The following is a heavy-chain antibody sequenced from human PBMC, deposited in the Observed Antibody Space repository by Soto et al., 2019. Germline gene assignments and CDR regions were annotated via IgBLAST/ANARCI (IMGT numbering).Heavy chain of an antibody. J-gene: IGHJ6*02. CDR2: IIPIFGTA. CDR1: GGTFSSYA. V-gene: IGHV1-69*13. Sequence: ASVKVSCKASGGTFSSYAISWVRQAPGQGLEWMGGIIPIFGTANYAQKFQGRVTITADESTSTAYMELSSLRSEDTAVYYCARLVGATIYYYYYGMDVWGQGTTVTVSS. D-gene: IGHD1-26*01. CDR3: ARLVGATIYYYYYGMDV.